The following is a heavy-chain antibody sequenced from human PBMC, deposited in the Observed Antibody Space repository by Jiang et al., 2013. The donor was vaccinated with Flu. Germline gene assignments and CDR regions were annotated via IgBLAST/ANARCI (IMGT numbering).Heavy chain of an antibody. J-gene: IGHJ6*02. V-gene: IGHV1-58*01. CDR2: IVVGSGDT. Sequence: WVRQVRGQRLEWIGWIVVGSGDTKNAXKFQERFTMTRDMSTNTAYMELRSLKSEDTAVYYCAAPISGMITFGGVNTYYGLDIWGQGTTVTVSS. CDR3: AAPISGMITFGGVNTYYGLDI. D-gene: IGHD3-16*01.